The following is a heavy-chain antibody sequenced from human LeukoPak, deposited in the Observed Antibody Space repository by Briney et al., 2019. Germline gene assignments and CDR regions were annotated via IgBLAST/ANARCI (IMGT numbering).Heavy chain of an antibody. Sequence: QSGGSLRLSCAASGFTFSTYGMHWVRQAPGKGLEWVTFIYDGSNETYADSVKGRFTISRDNSKNTLYLQMNSLRAEDTAVYYCAKVGSGWYDVDYWGQGTLVTVSS. CDR3: AKVGSGWYDVDY. V-gene: IGHV3-30*02. J-gene: IGHJ4*02. CDR1: GFTFSTYG. CDR2: IYDGSNE. D-gene: IGHD6-19*01.